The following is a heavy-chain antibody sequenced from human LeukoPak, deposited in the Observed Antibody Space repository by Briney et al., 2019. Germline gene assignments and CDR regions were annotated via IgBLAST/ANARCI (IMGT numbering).Heavy chain of an antibody. CDR3: ARDWQWQQLDGDAFDI. CDR1: GFTFSGYW. V-gene: IGHV3-7*04. J-gene: IGHJ3*02. Sequence: GGSPRLSCAASGFTFSGYWMSWVRQAPGKGLEWVANIKQDGSEKYYVDSVKGRFTISRGNAKNSLFLQMNSLRAEDTAVYYCARDWQWQQLDGDAFDIWGQGTMVTVSS. CDR2: IKQDGSEK. D-gene: IGHD6-13*01.